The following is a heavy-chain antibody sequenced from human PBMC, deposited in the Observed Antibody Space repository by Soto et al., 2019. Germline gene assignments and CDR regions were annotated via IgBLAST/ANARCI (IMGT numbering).Heavy chain of an antibody. V-gene: IGHV3-21*01. D-gene: IGHD5-12*01. CDR3: ARERGGSADAFDI. CDR1: GFTFSSYS. J-gene: IGHJ3*02. CDR2: ISSSSSYI. Sequence: EVQLVESGGGLVKPGGSLRLSCAASGFTFSSYSMNWVRQAPGKGLEWVSSISSSSSYIYYADSVKGRFTISRDNAKNSLYLQMNSLRAEDTAVYYCARERGGSADAFDIWGQGTRVTVSS.